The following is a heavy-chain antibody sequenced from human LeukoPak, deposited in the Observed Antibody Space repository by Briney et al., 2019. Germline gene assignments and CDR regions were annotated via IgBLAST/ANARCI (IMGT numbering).Heavy chain of an antibody. CDR3: ATEDGGNFN. J-gene: IGHJ4*02. Sequence: ASVTVSCKASGGTFSSYAISWVRQAPGQGLEWMGGIIPIVGTANYAQKFQGRVTITTDESTSTAYMELSSLRSEDTAVYYCATEDGGNFNWGQGTLVTVSS. CDR2: IIPIVGTA. V-gene: IGHV1-69*05. CDR1: GGTFSSYA. D-gene: IGHD4-23*01.